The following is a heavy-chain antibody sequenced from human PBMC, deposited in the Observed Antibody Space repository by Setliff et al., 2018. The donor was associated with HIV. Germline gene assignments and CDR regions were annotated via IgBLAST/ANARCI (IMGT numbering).Heavy chain of an antibody. V-gene: IGHV1-2*04. CDR1: GYTFTGYY. Sequence: ASVKVSCKASGYTFTGYYMHWVRQAPGQGLEWMGWINPNSGGTNYAQKFQGWVTMTRDTSISTAYMELSRLRSDDTAVYYCARTIGLLWFGELDSWGQGTPVTVSS. CDR3: ARTIGLLWFGELDS. CDR2: INPNSGGT. J-gene: IGHJ5*01. D-gene: IGHD3-10*01.